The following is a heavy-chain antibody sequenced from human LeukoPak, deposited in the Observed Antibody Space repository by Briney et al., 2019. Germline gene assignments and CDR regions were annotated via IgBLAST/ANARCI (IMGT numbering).Heavy chain of an antibody. D-gene: IGHD3-22*01. CDR3: ANDRSSSLIAVVIKH. CDR1: AFSFSSYA. V-gene: IGHV3-23*01. Sequence: PGGSLRLSCAPSAFSFSSYAMTWVRQAPGEVLEWVSGISGSGGRTDYADSVKGRFTISKDFSKNTLFLQMNNLRAEDTAVYYCANDRSSSLIAVVIKHWGQGTLVTVSS. CDR2: ISGSGGRT. J-gene: IGHJ4*02.